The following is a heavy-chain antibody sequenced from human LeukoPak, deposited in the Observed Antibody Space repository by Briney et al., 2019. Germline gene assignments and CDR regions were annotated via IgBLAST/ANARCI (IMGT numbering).Heavy chain of an antibody. D-gene: IGHD7-27*01. CDR3: ARADWGSLDY. V-gene: IGHV3-7*01. Sequence: GGSLRLSCAASGFIFTDYWMTWVRQAPGKGLECVANINQDGSEKYYVDSVKGRFTLSRDNAKNSLYLQMNSLRAEDTAVYFCARADWGSLDYWGQGTLVTVSS. CDR1: GFIFTDYW. CDR2: INQDGSEK. J-gene: IGHJ4*02.